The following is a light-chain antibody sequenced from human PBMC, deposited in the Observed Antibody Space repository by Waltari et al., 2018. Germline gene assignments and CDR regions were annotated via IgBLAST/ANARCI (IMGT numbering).Light chain of an antibody. J-gene: IGKJ3*01. Sequence: DIVMTQSPGSLALSVGERASINCKSSQSVLYWSNNKNYLAWYQQKPGQPPKLLIYWASTRDSGVPDRFSGSGSGSDFTLTISSLQAEDVAVYYCQQYYTTPFTFGPGTKVAIK. CDR1: QSVLYWSNNKNY. V-gene: IGKV4-1*01. CDR2: WAS. CDR3: QQYYTTPFT.